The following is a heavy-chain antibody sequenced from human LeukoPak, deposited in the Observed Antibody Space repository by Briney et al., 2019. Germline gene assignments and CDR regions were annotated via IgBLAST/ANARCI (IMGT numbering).Heavy chain of an antibody. CDR3: ARGQSSFDA. J-gene: IGHJ3*01. CDR2: VYHSGTT. Sequence: KSSETLSLTCVVSGYSISSGYYWSWIRQPPGEGLEWIGNVYHSGTTSSNPSLRSRVTISVDTSKNQFSLNVTSVTAADTAVYCCARGQSSFDAWGQGTRVTVSS. CDR1: GYSISSGYY. V-gene: IGHV4-38-2*01.